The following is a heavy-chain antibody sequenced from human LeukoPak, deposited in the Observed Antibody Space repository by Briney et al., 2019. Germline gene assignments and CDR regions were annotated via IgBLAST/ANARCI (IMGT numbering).Heavy chain of an antibody. CDR3: VLNYYDSSGAFDY. D-gene: IGHD3-22*01. CDR1: GFSLSTSGMR. V-gene: IGHV2-70*04. CDR2: IDWDDDK. J-gene: IGHJ4*02. Sequence: SGPTLVNPTQTLTLTCTFSGFSLSTSGMRASWIRQPPVKALEWLARIDWDDDKFYSTSLKTRLTISKDTSKNQVVLTMTNMDPVDTATYYCVLNYYDSSGAFDYWGQGTLVTVSS.